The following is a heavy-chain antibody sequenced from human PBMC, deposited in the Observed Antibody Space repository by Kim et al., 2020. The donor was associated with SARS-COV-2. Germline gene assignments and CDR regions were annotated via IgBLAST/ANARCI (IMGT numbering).Heavy chain of an antibody. V-gene: IGHV3-33*01. CDR3: ARARRPLGYCSSTSCYNNLALDN. CDR1: GFTFSSYG. D-gene: IGHD2-2*02. Sequence: GGSLRLSCAASGFTFSSYGMHWVRQAPGKGLEWVAVIWYDGSNKYYADSVKGRFTISRDNSKNTLYLQMNSLRAEDTAVYYCARARRPLGYCSSTSCYNNLALDNWGQGTLVTVSS. J-gene: IGHJ4*02. CDR2: IWYDGSNK.